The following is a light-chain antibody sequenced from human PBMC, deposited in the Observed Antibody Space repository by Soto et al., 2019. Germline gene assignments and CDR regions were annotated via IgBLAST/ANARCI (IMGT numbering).Light chain of an antibody. Sequence: DIQMTQSPSTLSASVGDRVTITCRASQSISSWLAWYQQKPGKAPKLLIYDASSLESGVPSRFSGSGSGTDFTLTIRRLEPEDFAVYYCQQYGSSYPWTFGQGTKVDI. V-gene: IGKV1-5*01. CDR3: QQYGSSYPWT. J-gene: IGKJ1*01. CDR2: DAS. CDR1: QSISSW.